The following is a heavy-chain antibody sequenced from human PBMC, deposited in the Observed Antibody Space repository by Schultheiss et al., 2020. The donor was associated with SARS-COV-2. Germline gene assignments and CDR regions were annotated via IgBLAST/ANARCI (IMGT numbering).Heavy chain of an antibody. V-gene: IGHV6-1*01. CDR2: TYYRSKWYN. CDR1: GDSVSSNSAA. J-gene: IGHJ4*02. Sequence: SETLSLTCAISGDSVSSNSAAWNWIRQSPSRGLEWLGRTYYRSKWYNDYAVSVKSRITINPDTSKNQFSLQLNSVTPEGTAVYYCAKDLGYCSSTSCYTIDYWGQGTLVTVSS. CDR3: AKDLGYCSSTSCYTIDY. D-gene: IGHD2-2*02.